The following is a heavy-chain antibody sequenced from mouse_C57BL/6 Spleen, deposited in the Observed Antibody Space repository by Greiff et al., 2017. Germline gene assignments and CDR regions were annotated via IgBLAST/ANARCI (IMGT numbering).Heavy chain of an antibody. Sequence: VKLLESGPELVKPGASVKISCKASGYAFSSSWMNWVKQRPGKGLEWIGRIYPGDGDTNYNGKFKGKATLTADKSSSTAYMQRSSLTSEDSAVYFCASGTTVVATHDYWGQGTTLTVSS. CDR3: ASGTTVVATHDY. D-gene: IGHD1-1*01. CDR2: IYPGDGDT. CDR1: GYAFSSSW. V-gene: IGHV1-82*01. J-gene: IGHJ2*01.